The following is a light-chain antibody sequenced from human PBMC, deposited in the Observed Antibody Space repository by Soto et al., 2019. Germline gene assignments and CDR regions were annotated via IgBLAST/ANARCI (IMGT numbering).Light chain of an antibody. CDR1: SSDVGAHHS. CDR3: SSFTDTGTVM. Sequence: QSVLTQPASVSGSPGQSFTISCTGTSSDVGAHHSVSWYQQHPGKAPKLIIFDVSNRPSGVSNRFSGSKSGNTASLTISGLHAEDHADYYCSSFTDTGTVMFGGGTKVTVL. V-gene: IGLV2-14*03. CDR2: DVS. J-gene: IGLJ3*02.